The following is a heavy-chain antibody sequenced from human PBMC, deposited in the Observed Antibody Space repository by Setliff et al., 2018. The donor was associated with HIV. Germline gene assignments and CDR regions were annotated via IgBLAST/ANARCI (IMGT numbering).Heavy chain of an antibody. D-gene: IGHD2-15*01. V-gene: IGHV3-66*01. CDR2: IYIGGSR. J-gene: IGHJ4*02. CDR3: ARDRGYGGNQYYFDC. Sequence: PGGSLRLSCAASGFTVSSNYMSWVRQAPGKGLEWVSVIYIGGSRYYADSVRGRFTISRDNVKNTLYLQMNSLRAEDTAVYYCARDRGYGGNQYYFDCWGQGKLGTVSS. CDR1: GFTVSSNY.